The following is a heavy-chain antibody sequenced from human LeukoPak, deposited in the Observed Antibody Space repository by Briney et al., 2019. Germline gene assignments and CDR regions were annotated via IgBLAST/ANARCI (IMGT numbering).Heavy chain of an antibody. D-gene: IGHD5-18*01. V-gene: IGHV3-33*01. CDR3: AREHSYGYVYDY. CDR2: IWYDGSNK. Sequence: PGRSLRLSCAASGFTFSSYGMHWVRQAPGEGLEWVAVIWYDGSNKYYADSVKGRFTISRDNSKNTLYLQMNSLRAEDTAVYYCAREHSYGYVYDYWGQGTLVTVSS. CDR1: GFTFSSYG. J-gene: IGHJ4*02.